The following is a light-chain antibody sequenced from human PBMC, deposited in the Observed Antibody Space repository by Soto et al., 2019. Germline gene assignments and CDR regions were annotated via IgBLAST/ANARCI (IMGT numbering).Light chain of an antibody. CDR2: DAS. V-gene: IGKV1-33*01. J-gene: IGKJ3*01. Sequence: DIQMTQSPSSLSASVGDRVTITCQASPDITSYLNWYQHKPGKAPKRLIYDASILEAGVPPRFSGSGSGTDFTLTISSLQPEDVATYYCQHYDYLPIFGRGTTVDVK. CDR3: QHYDYLPI. CDR1: PDITSY.